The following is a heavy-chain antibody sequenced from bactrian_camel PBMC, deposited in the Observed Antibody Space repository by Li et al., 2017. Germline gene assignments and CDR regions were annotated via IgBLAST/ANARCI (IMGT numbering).Heavy chain of an antibody. V-gene: IGHV3S54*01. J-gene: IGHJ4*01. CDR3: AAGTHYSTFPEEYTY. CDR1: GNIYSGNC. D-gene: IGHD2*01. CDR2: IYVSGGNT. Sequence: HVQLVESGGDLVRPGGSLRLSCAASGNIYSGNCMGWFRQAPGKERELVASIYVSGGNTYHADSVKGRFTITQDKAKNTVYLQMNSLKVEDTAMYYCAAGTHYSTFPEEYTYWGQGTQVTVS.